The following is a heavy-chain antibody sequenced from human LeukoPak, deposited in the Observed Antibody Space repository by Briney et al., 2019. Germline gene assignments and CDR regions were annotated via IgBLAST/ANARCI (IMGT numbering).Heavy chain of an antibody. J-gene: IGHJ6*03. CDR1: GGTFSSYA. D-gene: IGHD6-6*01. Sequence: SVKVSCKASGGTFSSYAISWVRQAPGQGLEWMGGIIPIFGTANYAQKFQGRVTITADESTSTAYMELSSLRSEDTAVYYCARAGAARPPLWYYYYYMDVWGKGTTVTVSS. CDR2: IIPIFGTA. CDR3: ARAGAARPPLWYYYYYMDV. V-gene: IGHV1-69*13.